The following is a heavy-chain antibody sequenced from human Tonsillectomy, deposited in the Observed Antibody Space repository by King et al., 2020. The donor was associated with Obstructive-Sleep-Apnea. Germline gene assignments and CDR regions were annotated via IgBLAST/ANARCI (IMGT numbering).Heavy chain of an antibody. V-gene: IGHV3-7*01. CDR2: IKQDGSEN. J-gene: IGHJ3*02. D-gene: IGHD1-26*01. Sequence: QLVQSGGGLVQPGGSLRLSCAASGFTFSSFWMTWVRQAPGTGLEWVANIKQDGSENCYVDSVKGRFTISSDNAKKSLYLQMSSLTAEDTAVYYCARERGSHSFDIWGQGTMVTVSS. CDR1: GFTFSSFW. CDR3: ARERGSHSFDI.